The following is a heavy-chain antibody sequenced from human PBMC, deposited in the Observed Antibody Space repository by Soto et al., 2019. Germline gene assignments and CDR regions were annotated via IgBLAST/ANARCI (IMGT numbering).Heavy chain of an antibody. Sequence: ASVKVSCKASGYTFTSYGISWVRQAPGQGLEWMGWISAYNGNTNYAQKLQGRVTMTTDTSTSTAYMELRSLRSDDTAVYYCARGEGYCSGGSYARHYMDVWGKGTTVTVSS. V-gene: IGHV1-18*01. CDR1: GYTFTSYG. CDR3: ARGEGYCSGGSYARHYMDV. CDR2: ISAYNGNT. D-gene: IGHD2-15*01. J-gene: IGHJ6*03.